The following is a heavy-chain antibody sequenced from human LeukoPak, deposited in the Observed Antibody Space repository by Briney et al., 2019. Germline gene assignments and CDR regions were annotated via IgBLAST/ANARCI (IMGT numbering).Heavy chain of an antibody. J-gene: IGHJ4*02. CDR1: GFTFSNYF. V-gene: IGHV3-21*01. CDR2: ISSTSSYI. D-gene: IGHD2-21*02. Sequence: GGSLRLSCAASGFTFSNYFMNWVRQAPGKGLEWISAISSTSSYIYYADSVKGRFTISRDNAKNSLYLQMNSLRAEDTAAYYCARGLCGGDCYSDWGQGTLVTVSS. CDR3: ARGLCGGDCYSD.